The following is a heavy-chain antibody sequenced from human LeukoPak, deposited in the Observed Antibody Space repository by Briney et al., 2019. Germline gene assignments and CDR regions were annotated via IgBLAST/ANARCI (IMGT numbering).Heavy chain of an antibody. CDR3: AKGRPFLRNYFDY. J-gene: IGHJ4*02. D-gene: IGHD2/OR15-2a*01. V-gene: IGHV3-23*01. CDR1: GFTFSNYA. Sequence: PGGSLRLSCAASGFTFSNYAMSWVRQAPGKGLEWVSGSSESGDTTYHADSVKGRFTISRDNSKKTLYLQMNSLRVDDTAVYYCAKGRPFLRNYFDYWGQGALVTVSS. CDR2: SSESGDTT.